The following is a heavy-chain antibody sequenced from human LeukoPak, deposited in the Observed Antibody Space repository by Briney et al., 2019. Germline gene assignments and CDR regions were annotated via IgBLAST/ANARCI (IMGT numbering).Heavy chain of an antibody. D-gene: IGHD2-15*01. V-gene: IGHV3-74*01. CDR3: ARDYFSRAALLGYFDL. CDR2: INSDVSST. Sequence: HPGGSLRLSCAASGFTFSSYWMHWVRQAPGKGLVWVSRINSDVSSTTYADPVRGRFTISRDNAKNTLYLQMNSLRAEDTAVYYCARDYFSRAALLGYFDLWGRGTLVTVSS. CDR1: GFTFSSYW. J-gene: IGHJ2*01.